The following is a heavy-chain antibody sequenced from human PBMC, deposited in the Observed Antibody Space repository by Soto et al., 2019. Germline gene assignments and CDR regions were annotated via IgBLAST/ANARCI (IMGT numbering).Heavy chain of an antibody. J-gene: IGHJ4*02. D-gene: IGHD6-6*01. CDR1: GFTFSTYA. CDR2: ISGTGGST. V-gene: IGHV3-23*01. CDR3: AKDWHTTRGSSSH. Sequence: EVQLLESGGGLVQPGGSLRLSCAASGFTFSTYAMSWVRQAPGKGLEWVSAISGTGGSTYYADSVKGRFTISRDNSKNTLHLQMNSLNAEDTVVDYCAKDWHTTRGSSSHWGQGTLVTVSS.